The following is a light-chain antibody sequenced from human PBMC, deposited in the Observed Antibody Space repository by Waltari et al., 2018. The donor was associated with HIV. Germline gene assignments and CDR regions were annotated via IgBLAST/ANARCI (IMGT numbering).Light chain of an antibody. CDR3: QQYLKCPPLT. CDR2: RTS. J-gene: IGKJ4*01. V-gene: IGKV3-15*01. CDR1: LSVINI. Sequence: LVMTHSPSPLSVFTGDRATLSCRASLSVINILTWNQQEPAQAPRPTIYRTSTRATRIPARCSVSVSGTEFTLTISSLQSEEFAVYYCQQYLKCPPLTFGGGTKVEI.